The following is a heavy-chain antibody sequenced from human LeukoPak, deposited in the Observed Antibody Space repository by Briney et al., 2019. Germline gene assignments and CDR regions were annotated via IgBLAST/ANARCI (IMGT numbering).Heavy chain of an antibody. D-gene: IGHD5-18*01. Sequence: ASVKVSCKASGYIFTTYYMHWVRQAPGQGLEWMGIINPSGGSTSYAQKFQGRVTMTRNTSISTAYMELSSLRSEDTAVYYCARGATWIQLWRTRGRWFDPWGQGTLVTVSS. CDR2: INPSGGST. CDR3: ARGATWIQLWRTRGRWFDP. V-gene: IGHV1-46*01. CDR1: GYIFTTYY. J-gene: IGHJ5*02.